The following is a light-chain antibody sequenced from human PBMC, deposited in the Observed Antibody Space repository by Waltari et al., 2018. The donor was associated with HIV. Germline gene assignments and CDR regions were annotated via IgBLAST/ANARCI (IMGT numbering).Light chain of an antibody. CDR3: HSRDTNSDHYV. CDR1: SPRSFF. CDR2: GEK. Sequence: SSELTQDPVVSVALGPTINITCQGDSPRSFFANWYQQRAGPAPLLVVYGEKRRPPDIPDRVSASNSGNTSSLIISDSQAVDEADYYCHSRDTNSDHYVFGGGTRVIV. J-gene: IGLJ1*01. V-gene: IGLV3-19*01.